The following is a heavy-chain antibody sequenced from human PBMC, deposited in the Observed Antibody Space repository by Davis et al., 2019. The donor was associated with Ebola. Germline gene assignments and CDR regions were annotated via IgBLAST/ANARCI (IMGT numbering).Heavy chain of an antibody. CDR1: GFTFSRYW. CDR3: ALGDSYAERY. V-gene: IGHV3-74*01. Sequence: PGGSLRLSCAASGFTFSRYWMHWVRQAPGKGLVYVSRISSDGGITSYADSVKGRFTISRDNAKSTLYLQMNSLRAEDTAVYYCALGDSYAERYWGQGTLVTVSS. CDR2: ISSDGGIT. J-gene: IGHJ4*02. D-gene: IGHD5-18*01.